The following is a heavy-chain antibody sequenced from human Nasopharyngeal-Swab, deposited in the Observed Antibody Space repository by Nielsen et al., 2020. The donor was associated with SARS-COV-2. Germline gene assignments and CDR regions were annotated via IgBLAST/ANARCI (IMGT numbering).Heavy chain of an antibody. Sequence: SETLSLTCTVSGGSISSYYWSWIRQLPGKGLEWIGYIYYSGSTNYNPSLKSRVTISVDTSKNQFSLKLSSVTAADTAVYYCARVGADYYGSGSYYFDYWGQGTLVTVSS. V-gene: IGHV4-59*01. J-gene: IGHJ4*02. D-gene: IGHD3-10*01. CDR3: ARVGADYYGSGSYYFDY. CDR2: IYYSGST. CDR1: GGSISSYY.